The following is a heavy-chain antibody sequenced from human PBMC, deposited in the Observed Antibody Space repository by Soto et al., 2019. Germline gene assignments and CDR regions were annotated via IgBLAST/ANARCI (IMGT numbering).Heavy chain of an antibody. Sequence: GGSLRLSCAASGFTFSSYSMNWVRQAPGKGLEWVSYISSSSSTIYYADSVKGRFTISRDNAKNSLYLQMNSLRDEDTAVYYCARVKVGATRGAFDIWGQGTMVTVSS. D-gene: IGHD1-26*01. CDR1: GFTFSSYS. CDR3: ARVKVGATRGAFDI. V-gene: IGHV3-48*02. J-gene: IGHJ3*02. CDR2: ISSSSSTI.